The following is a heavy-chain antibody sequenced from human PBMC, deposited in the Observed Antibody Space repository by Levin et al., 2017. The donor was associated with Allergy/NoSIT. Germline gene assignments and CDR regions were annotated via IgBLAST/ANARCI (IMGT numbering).Heavy chain of an antibody. CDR1: GFTLSSYW. CDR3: ARIRIGSSKWYVDL. J-gene: IGHJ2*01. CDR2: INGDGSST. Sequence: GGSLRLSCAASGFTLSSYWLHWVRQAPGKGLVWVSRINGDGSSTNYVDSVKGRFAISRDNAKNTVYLQMYSLRADDTAVYYCARIRIGSSKWYVDLWGRGTLFTISS. V-gene: IGHV3-74*01. D-gene: IGHD2-21*01.